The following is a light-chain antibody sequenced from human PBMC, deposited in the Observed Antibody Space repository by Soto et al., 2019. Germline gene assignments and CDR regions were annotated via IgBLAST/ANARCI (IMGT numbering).Light chain of an antibody. V-gene: IGLV2-14*01. Sequence: QSALTQPASVSGSPGQSITISCTGTSSDIGGYNYVSWYQQHPGKAPKFIISEVSNRPSGVSTRFSGSKSGNTAFLIISGLQAEDEADYYCSSYTSSSTLYVFGTGTKVTVL. CDR2: EVS. J-gene: IGLJ1*01. CDR1: SSDIGGYNY. CDR3: SSYTSSSTLYV.